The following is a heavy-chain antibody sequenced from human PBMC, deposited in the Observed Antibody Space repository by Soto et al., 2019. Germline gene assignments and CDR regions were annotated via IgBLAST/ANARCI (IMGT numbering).Heavy chain of an antibody. J-gene: IGHJ6*02. CDR1: GYTFTSYG. V-gene: IGHV1-18*04. CDR2: ISAYNGNT. CDR3: ARVVPAAILSYYYYGMDV. D-gene: IGHD2-2*02. Sequence: QVQLVQSGAEVKKPGASVKVSCKASGYTFTSYGISWVRQAPGQGLEWMGWISAYNGNTNYAQKPQGRVTMTTDTSTSTAYMELRSLRSDDTAVYYCARVVPAAILSYYYYGMDVWGQGTTVTVSS.